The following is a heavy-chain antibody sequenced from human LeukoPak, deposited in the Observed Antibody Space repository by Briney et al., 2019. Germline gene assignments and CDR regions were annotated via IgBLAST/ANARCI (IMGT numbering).Heavy chain of an antibody. CDR3: AREGMVRGVTTN. J-gene: IGHJ4*02. CDR2: IYYSGST. Sequence: SETLSLTCTVSGGSISSYYWSWIRQPPGKGLEWIGYIYYSGSTNYNPSLKSRVTISVDTSKNQFSLKLSSVTAADTAVYYCAREGMVRGVTTNWGQGTLVTVSS. D-gene: IGHD3-10*01. CDR1: GGSISSYY. V-gene: IGHV4-59*01.